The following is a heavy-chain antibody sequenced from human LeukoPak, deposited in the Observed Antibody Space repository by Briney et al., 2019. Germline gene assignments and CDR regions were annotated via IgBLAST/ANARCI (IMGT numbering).Heavy chain of an antibody. D-gene: IGHD6-13*01. CDR2: ISAYNGNT. CDR3: ARLADPRQSAAALGH. J-gene: IGHJ1*01. Sequence: ASVKVSCKASGYTFTSYGISWVRQAPGQGLEWMGWISAYNGNTNYAQKLQGRVTMTTDTSTSTAYMELRSLRSDDTAVYYCARLADPRQSAAALGHWGQGTLVTVSS. V-gene: IGHV1-18*01. CDR1: GYTFTSYG.